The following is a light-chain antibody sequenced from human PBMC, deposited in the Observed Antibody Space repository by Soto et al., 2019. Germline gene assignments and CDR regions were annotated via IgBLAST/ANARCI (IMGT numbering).Light chain of an antibody. Sequence: EMFLAQSPGPLSLSPGERATLSCRASQSVSSIYLAWYQQKPGQAPRLLIYGASSRATGIPDRFSGSGSGTDFTLTISRLEPEDFAVYYCQQYGSSPQTFGQGTKVDIK. CDR3: QQYGSSPQT. J-gene: IGKJ1*01. CDR2: GAS. CDR1: QSVSSIY. V-gene: IGKV3-20*01.